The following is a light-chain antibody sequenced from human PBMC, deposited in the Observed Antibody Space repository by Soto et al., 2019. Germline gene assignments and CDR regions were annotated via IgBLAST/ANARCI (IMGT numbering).Light chain of an antibody. CDR1: QGISSW. CDR3: QQANSFPLT. Sequence: DIQMTQSPSSVSASVGDRFTITCRASQGISSWIAWYQQKPGQAPKLLIYVASSLQSGVPSRFSGSGSGTDFTLTISSLQPEDFATYYCQQANSFPLTFGGGTKVEIK. CDR2: VAS. V-gene: IGKV1-12*01. J-gene: IGKJ4*01.